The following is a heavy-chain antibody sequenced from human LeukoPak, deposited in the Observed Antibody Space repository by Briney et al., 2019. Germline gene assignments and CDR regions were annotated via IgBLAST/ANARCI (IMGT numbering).Heavy chain of an antibody. CDR3: ARAVLYYDFWSGYSDAFDI. CDR1: GGSFSGYY. Sequence: SETLSLTCAVYGGSFSGYYWSWIRQPPGKGLEWIGYIYYNGDTNYNPSLKSRVTIAADTSKNQFSLKLSSVTAADTAVYYCARAVLYYDFWSGYSDAFDIWGQGTMVTVSS. V-gene: IGHV4-59*01. CDR2: IYYNGDT. D-gene: IGHD3-3*01. J-gene: IGHJ3*02.